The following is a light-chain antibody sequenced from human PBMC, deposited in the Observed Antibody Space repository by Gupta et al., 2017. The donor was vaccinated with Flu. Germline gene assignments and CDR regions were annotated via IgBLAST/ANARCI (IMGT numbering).Light chain of an antibody. Sequence: ATLYLSPGERATRSCRASQNIERYLGWLKQKPPQGPRLLIYDVSARDTGVTARFSGSGYGKNLSLTSPSRAQEDFGPYYSQQLKNCCPFTFGQGTPMDIK. CDR3: QQLKNCCPFT. CDR2: DVS. V-gene: IGKV3-11*01. J-gene: IGKJ5*01. CDR1: QNIERY.